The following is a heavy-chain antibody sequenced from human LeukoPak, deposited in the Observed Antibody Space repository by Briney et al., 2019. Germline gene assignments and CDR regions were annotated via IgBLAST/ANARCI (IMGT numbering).Heavy chain of an antibody. Sequence: PSETLSLTCTVSGGSISSYYWSWIRQPPGKGLEWNGYIYYSGSTNYNPSLKSRVTISVDTSKNQFSLKLSSVTAADTAVYYCAREGAAAQIEDWGQGTLVTVSS. CDR3: AREGAAAQIED. CDR1: GGSISSYY. V-gene: IGHV4-59*01. CDR2: IYYSGST. D-gene: IGHD6-13*01. J-gene: IGHJ4*02.